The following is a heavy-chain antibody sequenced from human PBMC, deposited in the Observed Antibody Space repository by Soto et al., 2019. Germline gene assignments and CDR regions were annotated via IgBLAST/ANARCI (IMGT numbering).Heavy chain of an antibody. D-gene: IGHD3-9*01. CDR1: GGTFSSYT. J-gene: IGHJ4*02. CDR3: ARAVHYAILTGYSTLDY. CDR2: IIPILGIA. V-gene: IGHV1-69*02. Sequence: QVQLVQSGAEVKKPGSSVKVSCKASGGTFSSYTISWVRQAPGQGLEWMGRIIPILGIANYAQKFQGRVTITADKSTSTAYMELSSLRSEDTAVYYCARAVHYAILTGYSTLDYWGQGTLVTVSS.